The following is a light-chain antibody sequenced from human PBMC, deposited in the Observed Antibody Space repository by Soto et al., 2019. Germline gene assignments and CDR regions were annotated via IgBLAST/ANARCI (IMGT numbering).Light chain of an antibody. V-gene: IGKV3D-15*01. CDR2: DTS. CDR3: QQYNNWPQT. J-gene: IGKJ1*01. CDR1: QSVGSN. Sequence: ERVRKQSPDTLPVSPGETATLSCRASQSVGSNLAWYQQKPGQAPRLLIYDTSTRATGIPVRFSGSGFGTEFTLTISSLQSEDFAVYFCQQYNNWPQTFGQGTKVDIK.